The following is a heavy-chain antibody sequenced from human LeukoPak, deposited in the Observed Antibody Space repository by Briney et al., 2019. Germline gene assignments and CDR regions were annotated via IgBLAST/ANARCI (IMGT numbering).Heavy chain of an antibody. CDR3: AKDKGPQYSSGWYPFDY. D-gene: IGHD6-19*01. J-gene: IGHJ4*02. CDR2: ISYDGSNK. V-gene: IGHV3-30*18. Sequence: GGSLRLSCAASGFTFSSYGMHWVRQAPGKGLEWVAVISYDGSNKYYADSVKGRFTISRDNSKNTLYLQMNSLRAEDTAVYYCAKDKGPQYSSGWYPFDYWGQGTLVTVSS. CDR1: GFTFSSYG.